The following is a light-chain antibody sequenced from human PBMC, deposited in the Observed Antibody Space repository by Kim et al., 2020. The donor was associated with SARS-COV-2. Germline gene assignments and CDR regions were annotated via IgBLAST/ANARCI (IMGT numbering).Light chain of an antibody. CDR2: SNS. Sequence: GQRVTIACTGSSANIGAGFDRYWYHLFPGTAPTLHIYSNSYRPSGVPDRLSSSKSGTSATLAIPGVQAEDESSCYCQSYYNRLSAVFGGGTQLTVL. CDR3: QSYYNRLSAV. CDR1: SANIGAGFD. J-gene: IGLJ2*01. V-gene: IGLV1-40*01.